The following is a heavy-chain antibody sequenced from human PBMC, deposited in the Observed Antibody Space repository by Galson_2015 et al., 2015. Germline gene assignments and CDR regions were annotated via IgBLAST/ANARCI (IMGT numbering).Heavy chain of an antibody. V-gene: IGHV3-21*01. D-gene: IGHD7-27*01. J-gene: IGHJ4*02. Sequence: SLRLSRAASGFAFSSYTMSWVRQSPGKGLEWVSSISGSSSHIYYADSVKSRFIISRDNARHSLSLQMNSLRAEDTAVYYCARQLGIGSGSTGYWGQGTLVTVSS. CDR1: GFAFSSYT. CDR2: ISGSSSHI. CDR3: ARQLGIGSGSTGY.